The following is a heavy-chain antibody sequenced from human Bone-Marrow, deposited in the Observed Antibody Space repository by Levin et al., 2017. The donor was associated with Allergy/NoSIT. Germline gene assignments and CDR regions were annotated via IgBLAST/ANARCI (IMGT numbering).Heavy chain of an antibody. CDR1: GGTFSSYT. V-gene: IGHV1-69*02. CDR3: ASLRDGYIY. D-gene: IGHD5-24*01. Sequence: GASVKVSCKASGGTFSSYTINWLRQAPGQGFEWVGRITPIIDETSSAHKMQDRVAITADRSTHTSYMELMRLRPEDTAVYFCASLRDGYIYWGQGSLVTVSS. CDR2: ITPIIDET. J-gene: IGHJ4*02.